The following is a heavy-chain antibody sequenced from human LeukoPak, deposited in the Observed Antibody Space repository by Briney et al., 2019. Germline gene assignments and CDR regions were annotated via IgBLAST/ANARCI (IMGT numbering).Heavy chain of an antibody. CDR3: AARIAVAGTEYYYYGMDV. Sequence: PSGTLSLTCAVSGGSISSSNWWSWVRQPPGKGLEWIGEIYHSGSTNYNPSLKSRVTISVDKSKNQFSLKLSSVTAADTAVYYCAARIAVAGTEYYYYGMDVWGQGTTVTVSS. CDR2: IYHSGST. J-gene: IGHJ6*02. CDR1: GGSISSSNW. D-gene: IGHD6-19*01. V-gene: IGHV4-4*02.